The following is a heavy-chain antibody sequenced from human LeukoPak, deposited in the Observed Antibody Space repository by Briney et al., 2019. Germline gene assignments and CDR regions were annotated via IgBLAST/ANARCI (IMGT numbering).Heavy chain of an antibody. CDR3: ARVFFEYSSSSGAFDI. CDR1: GGSISDYY. V-gene: IGHV4-59*01. D-gene: IGHD6-6*01. Sequence: MSSETLSLTCTVSGGSISDYYRGWIRQPPGKGLEWIGYFYNSGSSTYNPSLKSRVTISVDTSKEQFSLKLSSVTAADTAVYYCARVFFEYSSSSGAFDIWGQGTMVTVSS. J-gene: IGHJ3*02. CDR2: FYNSGSS.